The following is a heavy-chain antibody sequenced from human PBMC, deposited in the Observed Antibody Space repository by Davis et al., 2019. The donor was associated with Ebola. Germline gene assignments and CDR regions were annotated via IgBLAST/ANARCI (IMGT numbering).Heavy chain of an antibody. CDR3: ARLLTTMYYFDY. Sequence: GESLKISCKASGYSFRGYWIAWVRQMPGKGLEWMGIIYPADSDTRYSPAFQGQVSISVDKSTSTAYLQWSSLKASDTAMYYCARLLTTMYYFDYWGQGTLVTVSS. J-gene: IGHJ4*02. V-gene: IGHV5-51*01. D-gene: IGHD4-11*01. CDR1: GYSFRGYW. CDR2: IYPADSDT.